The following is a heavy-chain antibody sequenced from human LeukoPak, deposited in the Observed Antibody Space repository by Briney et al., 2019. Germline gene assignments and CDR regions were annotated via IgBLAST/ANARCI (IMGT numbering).Heavy chain of an antibody. CDR2: IKSKTDGGTT. CDR3: TTAPGRYCRGGSCYDGYYYYGMDV. V-gene: IGHV3-15*01. D-gene: IGHD2-15*01. CDR1: GFTFSNAW. J-gene: IGHJ6*04. Sequence: GGSLRLSCAASGFTFSNAWMSWVRQAPGKGLEWVGRIKSKTDGGTTDYAAPVKGRFTISRDDSKNTLYLQMNSLKTEDTAVYYCTTAPGRYCRGGSCYDGYYYYGMDVWGKGTTVTVSS.